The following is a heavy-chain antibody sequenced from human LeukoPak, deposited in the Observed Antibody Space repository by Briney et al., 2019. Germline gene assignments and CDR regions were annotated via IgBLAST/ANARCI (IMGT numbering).Heavy chain of an antibody. Sequence: GGSLRLSCAASGFTFSSYAMSWVRQAPGKGLEWVSAISGSGGSTCYADSVKGRFTISRDNSKNTLYLQMNSLRAEDTAVYYCAKVVTMIVVLSSFDYWGQGTLVTVSS. CDR1: GFTFSSYA. J-gene: IGHJ4*02. V-gene: IGHV3-23*01. D-gene: IGHD3-22*01. CDR3: AKVVTMIVVLSSFDY. CDR2: ISGSGGST.